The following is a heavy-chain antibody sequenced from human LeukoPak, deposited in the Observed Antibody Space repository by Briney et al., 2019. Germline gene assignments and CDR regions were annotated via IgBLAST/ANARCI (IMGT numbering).Heavy chain of an antibody. CDR3: ARDPHGVPAARGDY. CDR1: GYTFTGYY. D-gene: IGHD2-2*01. Sequence: ASVKVSCKASGYTFTGYYMHWVRQAPGQGLEWMGWINPNSGGTNYAQKFQGRITLTRDTSISTAYMELSRLRSDDTAVYYCARDPHGVPAARGDYWGQGTLVTVSS. J-gene: IGHJ4*02. V-gene: IGHV1-2*02. CDR2: INPNSGGT.